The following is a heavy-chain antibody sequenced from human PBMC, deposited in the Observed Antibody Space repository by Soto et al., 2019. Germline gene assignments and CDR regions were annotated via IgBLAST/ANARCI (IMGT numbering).Heavy chain of an antibody. Sequence: TLSLTCTVSGGSISSGGYYWSWIRQHPGKGLEWIGYIYYSGSTYYNPSLKSRVTISVDTSKNQFSLKLSSVTAADTAVYYCARDMSIAAPRESWFDPWGQGTLVTVSS. V-gene: IGHV4-31*03. CDR2: IYYSGST. CDR3: ARDMSIAAPRESWFDP. CDR1: GGSISSGGYY. D-gene: IGHD6-6*01. J-gene: IGHJ5*02.